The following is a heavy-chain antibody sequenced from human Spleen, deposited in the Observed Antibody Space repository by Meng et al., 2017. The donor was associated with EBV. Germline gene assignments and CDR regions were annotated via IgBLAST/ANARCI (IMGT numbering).Heavy chain of an antibody. J-gene: IGHJ5*02. D-gene: IGHD3-16*01. Sequence: QVQLQESGPGLVKPSQTLSLTCAVSGGSISSSNWWNWVRQAPGKGLEWIGEIYHSGSTSYNPSLESRVTISIDKSKNQVSLKLTSVTAADTAVYYCAQRERWGLDPWGQGTLVTVSS. V-gene: IGHV4-4*02. CDR2: IYHSGST. CDR1: GGSISSSNW. CDR3: AQRERWGLDP.